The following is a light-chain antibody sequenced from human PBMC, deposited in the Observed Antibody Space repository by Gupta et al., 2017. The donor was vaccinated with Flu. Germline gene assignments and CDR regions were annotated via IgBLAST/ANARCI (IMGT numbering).Light chain of an antibody. J-gene: IGLJ3*02. CDR3: AAWDDSRSGGV. Sequence: QSVLTQPPSASGAPGQRVTISCSGSVSNIGRQSVSWYQPFAGTAPKLLLYRDVRRPSAVPERFSGSKYGTSASLAISGLRAEDGADYYCAAWDDSRSGGVFGGGTKLTVL. CDR2: RDV. V-gene: IGLV1-47*01. CDR1: VSNIGRQS.